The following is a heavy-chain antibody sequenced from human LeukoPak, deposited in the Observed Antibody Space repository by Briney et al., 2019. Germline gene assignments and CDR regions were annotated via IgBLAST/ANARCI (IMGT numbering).Heavy chain of an antibody. CDR1: GFTFDDYG. J-gene: IGHJ6*03. CDR3: ARKDCSGGSCYSSYYYYYYMDV. D-gene: IGHD2-15*01. Sequence: TGGSLRLSCAASGFTFDDYGMSWVRQAPGKGLEWVSGINWNGGSTGYADSVKGRFTISRDNAKNSLYLQMNSLRAEDTALYYCARKDCSGGSCYSSYYYYYYMDVWGKGTTVTVSS. CDR2: INWNGGST. V-gene: IGHV3-20*04.